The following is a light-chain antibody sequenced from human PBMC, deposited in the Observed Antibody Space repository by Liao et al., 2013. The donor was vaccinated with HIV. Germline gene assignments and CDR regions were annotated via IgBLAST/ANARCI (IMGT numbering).Light chain of an antibody. CDR3: QVWDRGCDHPV. V-gene: IGLV3-21*04. CDR2: HGI. Sequence: SYVLTSASLCVSRPQETRPPLLGGGGKIGSESVHWYQQRSGQAPVLVIFHGIDRPSGISDRFSGSTIENTATLTISRAEAGDEADYYCQVWDRGCDHPVFGGGTKLTVL. CDR1: KIGSES. J-gene: IGLJ2*01.